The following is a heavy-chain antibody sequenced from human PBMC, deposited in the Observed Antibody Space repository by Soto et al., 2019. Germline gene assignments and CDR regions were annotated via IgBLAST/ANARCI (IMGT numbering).Heavy chain of an antibody. CDR1: GFTFSSYA. CDR2: ISYDGSNK. CDR3: ARGSAYGSGSYYSY. V-gene: IGHV3-30-3*01. J-gene: IGHJ4*02. Sequence: QVQLVESGGGVVQPGRSLRLSCAASGFTFSSYAMHWVRQAPGKGLEWVAVISYDGSNKYYADSVKGRFTISRDNSKNTLYLQMNSLRAEDTAVYYCARGSAYGSGSYYSYWGQGTLVTVSS. D-gene: IGHD3-10*01.